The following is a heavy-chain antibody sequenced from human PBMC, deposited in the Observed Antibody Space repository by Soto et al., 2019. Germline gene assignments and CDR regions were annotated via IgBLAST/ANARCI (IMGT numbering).Heavy chain of an antibody. CDR1: GGSISKGGYH. CDR3: ASAYGGHADY. J-gene: IGHJ4*02. CDR2: IYYSGSA. V-gene: IGHV4-31*03. D-gene: IGHD5-12*01. Sequence: SETLSLTCTVSGGSISKGGYHWSWIRQHPGKGLEWIGYIYYSGSAYYNPSLESRLSISVDVSENQFSLKLSSVTAADTAVYYCASAYGGHADYWGQGTLVTVSS.